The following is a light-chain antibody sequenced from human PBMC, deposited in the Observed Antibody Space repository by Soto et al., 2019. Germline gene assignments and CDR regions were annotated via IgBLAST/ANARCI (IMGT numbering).Light chain of an antibody. V-gene: IGKV3-20*01. CDR1: QSVSNNY. CDR2: GAS. J-gene: IGKJ1*01. Sequence: IVLSQSPGTLSLSPGERAPLSCRASQSVSNNYLAWYQQKPGQLPRLLIYGASNRATGIPDRFSGSGSGKEFPLTISRLEPEDTAVYYCQQYGSSGTFGQGTKG. CDR3: QQYGSSGT.